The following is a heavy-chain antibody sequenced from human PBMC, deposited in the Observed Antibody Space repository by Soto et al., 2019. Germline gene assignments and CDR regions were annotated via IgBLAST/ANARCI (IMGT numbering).Heavy chain of an antibody. J-gene: IGHJ6*03. V-gene: IGHV4-59*01. Sequence: SETLSLTCTVSGGSISSYYWSWIRQPPGKGLEWIGYIYYSGSTNYNPSLKSRVTISVDTSKNQFSLKLNSVTDADTAVYYFARGDCSSTSCYAGGYYYYMDVWGKGTTVTVSS. CDR3: ARGDCSSTSCYAGGYYYYMDV. CDR1: GGSISSYY. CDR2: IYYSGST. D-gene: IGHD2-2*01.